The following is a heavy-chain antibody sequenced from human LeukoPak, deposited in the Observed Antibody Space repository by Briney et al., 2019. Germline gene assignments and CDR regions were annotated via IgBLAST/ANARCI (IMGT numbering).Heavy chain of an antibody. CDR1: GFTFSSYN. Sequence: PGGSLRLSCAASGFTFSSYNMNWVRQAPGQGLEWVSSITSGSSYIYYADSVKGRFTISRDNAKSSLYLQMNSLRAEDTAVYYCARDPYSRSYGAYYYYYMDVWGKGTTVTISS. D-gene: IGHD1-26*01. V-gene: IGHV3-21*01. CDR3: ARDPYSRSYGAYYYYYMDV. CDR2: ITSGSSYI. J-gene: IGHJ6*03.